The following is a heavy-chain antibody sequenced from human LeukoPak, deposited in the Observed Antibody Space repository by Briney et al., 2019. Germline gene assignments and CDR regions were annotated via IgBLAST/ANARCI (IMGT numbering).Heavy chain of an antibody. J-gene: IGHJ4*02. Sequence: GGSLRLSCVASGFTFSTYGMAWVRQPPGRGLEWVSAISGNTGGIYYSDSVRGRFTISRDDSKNTLYLQMSSLRVEDTAIYYCANLPIVGAADYWGQGILVTVSS. D-gene: IGHD1-26*01. CDR2: ISGNTGGI. CDR3: ANLPIVGAADY. V-gene: IGHV3-23*01. CDR1: GFTFSTYG.